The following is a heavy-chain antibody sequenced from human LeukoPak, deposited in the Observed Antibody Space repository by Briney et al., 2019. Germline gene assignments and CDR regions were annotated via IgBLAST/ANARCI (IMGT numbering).Heavy chain of an antibody. J-gene: IGHJ4*02. CDR2: ISSSSSYI. V-gene: IGHV3-21*01. CDR3: ASDVIGYCSGGSCYFGY. Sequence: KSGGSLRLSCAASGFTFSSYSMNWVRQAPGKGLEWVSSISSSSSYIYYADSVKDRFTISRDNAKNSLYLQMNSLRAEDTAVYYCASDVIGYCSGGSCYFGYWGQGTLVTVSS. CDR1: GFTFSSYS. D-gene: IGHD2-15*01.